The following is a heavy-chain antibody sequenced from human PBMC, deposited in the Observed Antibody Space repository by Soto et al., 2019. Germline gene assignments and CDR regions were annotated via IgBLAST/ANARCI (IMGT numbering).Heavy chain of an antibody. D-gene: IGHD6-19*01. CDR3: ARDRGSGFFGQDYCGMDV. J-gene: IGHJ6*02. V-gene: IGHV3-7*05. CDR1: GFTFSGYW. Sequence: EVRLMESGGGLVQPGGSLRLSCAASGFTFSGYWMSWARQAPGKGLEWVANIKQDGSEKYSVDSVKGRFTISRDNAQDSLYLQMNSLRVEDTAIYYCARDRGSGFFGQDYCGMDVWGQGTTVIVSS. CDR2: IKQDGSEK.